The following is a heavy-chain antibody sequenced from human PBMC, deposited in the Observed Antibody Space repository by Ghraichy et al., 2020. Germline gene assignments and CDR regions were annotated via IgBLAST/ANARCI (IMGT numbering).Heavy chain of an antibody. J-gene: IGHJ4*02. D-gene: IGHD2-21*01. CDR3: ARDQAYCSGGTCFPSDY. CDR2: IITYNGNT. Sequence: ASVKVSCKASGYIFTSYGISWVRQAPGQGLEWMGWIITYNGNTNYAQKFQGRVTMTTDTFTSTAYMELRSLRSDDPAEYYCARDQAYCSGGTCFPSDYWGQGTPVTVSS. CDR1: GYIFTSYG. V-gene: IGHV1-18*01.